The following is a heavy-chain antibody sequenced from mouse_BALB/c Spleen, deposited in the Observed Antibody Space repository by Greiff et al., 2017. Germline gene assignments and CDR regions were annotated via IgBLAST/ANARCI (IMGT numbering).Heavy chain of an antibody. CDR1: GYAFTNYL. J-gene: IGHJ2*01. D-gene: IGHD1-1*01. Sequence: QVQLQQSGAELVSPGTSVKVSCKASGYAFTNYLIEWVKQRPGQGLEWIGVINPGSGGTNYNEKFKGKATLTADKSSSTAYMQLSSLTSDDSAVYFCAREGNYGYYFDYWGQGTTLTVSS. CDR2: INPGSGGT. V-gene: IGHV1-54*01. CDR3: AREGNYGYYFDY.